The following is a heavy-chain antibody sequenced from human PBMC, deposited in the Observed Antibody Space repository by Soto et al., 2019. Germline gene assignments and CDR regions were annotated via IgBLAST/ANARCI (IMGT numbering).Heavy chain of an antibody. D-gene: IGHD7-27*01. J-gene: IGHJ4*02. V-gene: IGHV1-8*01. CDR2: MNPDSGDT. CDR3: ARSRGGTGVHFDF. CDR1: GYTFTNYD. Sequence: ASVKVSCKASGYTFTNYDINWVRQATGQGPEWMGWMNPDSGDTGYVPNFQGRVSMTRSTSISTAYMELSDLRSEDTAVYYCARSRGGTGVHFDFWGQGTQVTVSS.